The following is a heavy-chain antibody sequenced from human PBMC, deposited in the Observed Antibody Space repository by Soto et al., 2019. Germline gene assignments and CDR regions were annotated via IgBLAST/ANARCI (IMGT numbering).Heavy chain of an antibody. CDR1: GFSVDDYS. CDR3: AKCVRRTWEEGDV. CDR2: ISWNSDKR. Sequence: EVQLVESGGDLVQPGASLRLSCAGFGFSVDDYSMHWVRQAPGKGLEWVSGISWNSDKRGFAASVRGRFTVSKDSAKNSLYLQMNSLGIEGTGLYYWAKCVRRTWEEGDVWGEGTAVIVSS. V-gene: IGHV3-9*01. D-gene: IGHD1-26*01. J-gene: IGHJ6*02.